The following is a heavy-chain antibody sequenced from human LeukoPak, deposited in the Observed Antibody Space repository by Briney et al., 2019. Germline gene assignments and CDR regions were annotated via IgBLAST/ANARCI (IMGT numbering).Heavy chain of an antibody. Sequence: PGGSLRLACAASGYTFSSYAMSWVRQAPGRGLEWVSAISGSGGSTYYADSVKGRFTISRDNSKNTLYLQMNSLRAEDTAVYYCAKGVRGPDYWGQGTLVTVSS. CDR2: ISGSGGST. V-gene: IGHV3-23*01. J-gene: IGHJ4*02. CDR1: GYTFSSYA. CDR3: AKGVRGPDY.